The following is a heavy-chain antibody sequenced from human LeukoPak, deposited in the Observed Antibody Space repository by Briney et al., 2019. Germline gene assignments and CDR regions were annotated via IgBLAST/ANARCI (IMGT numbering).Heavy chain of an antibody. Sequence: SETLSLTCTVSRGSISSGDYYWSWIRQPPGKGLEWIGYIYYSGSTYYNPSLKSRVTISVDTSKNQFSLKLSSVTAADTAVYYCASLRGPNGMDVWGQGTTVTVSS. CDR2: IYYSGST. CDR3: ASLRGPNGMDV. D-gene: IGHD3-10*01. V-gene: IGHV4-30-4*01. CDR1: RGSISSGDYY. J-gene: IGHJ6*02.